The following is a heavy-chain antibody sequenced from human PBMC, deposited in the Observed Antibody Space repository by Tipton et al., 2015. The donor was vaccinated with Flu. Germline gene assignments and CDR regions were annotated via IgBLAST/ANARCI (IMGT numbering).Heavy chain of an antibody. V-gene: IGHV4-34*01. J-gene: IGHJ4*02. CDR1: GGSFSGYY. D-gene: IGHD2-15*01. CDR2: INHSGST. CDR3: ARDRGGSSRY. Sequence: TLSLTCAVYGGSFSGYYWSWIRQPPGKGLEWIGEINHSGSTNYNPSLKSRVTISVDTSKNQFSLKLSSVTAADTAVYYCARDRGGSSRYWGQGTLVTVSS.